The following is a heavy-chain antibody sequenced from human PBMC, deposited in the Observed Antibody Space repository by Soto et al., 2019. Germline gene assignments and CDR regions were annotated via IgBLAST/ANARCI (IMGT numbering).Heavy chain of an antibody. Sequence: GGSLRLSCAASGFTFSSYSMNWVRQAPGKGLEWVSYISSSSSTIYYVDSVKGRFTISRDNAKNSLYLQMNSLRDEDTAVYYCARAYYDSSGPSYYYYGMDVWGQGTTVTVSS. V-gene: IGHV3-48*02. CDR2: ISSSSSTI. CDR3: ARAYYDSSGPSYYYYGMDV. J-gene: IGHJ6*02. D-gene: IGHD3-22*01. CDR1: GFTFSSYS.